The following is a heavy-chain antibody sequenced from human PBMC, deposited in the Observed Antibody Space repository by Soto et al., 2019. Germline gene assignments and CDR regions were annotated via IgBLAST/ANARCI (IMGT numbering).Heavy chain of an antibody. CDR3: ARDRGMDSSSWYRDYYYYGMDV. D-gene: IGHD6-13*01. CDR2: IWYDGSNK. Sequence: GGSLRLSCAASGFTFSSYGMHWVRQAPGKGLEWVAVIWYDGSNKYYADSVKGRFTISRDNSKNTLYLQMNSLRAEDTAVYYCARDRGMDSSSWYRDYYYYGMDVWGQGTTVTVSS. CDR1: GFTFSSYG. J-gene: IGHJ6*02. V-gene: IGHV3-33*01.